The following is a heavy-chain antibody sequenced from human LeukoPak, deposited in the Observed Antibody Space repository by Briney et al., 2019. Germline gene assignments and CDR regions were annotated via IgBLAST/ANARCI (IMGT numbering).Heavy chain of an antibody. Sequence: GGSLRLSCAASGFTFSDYYMSWIRQAPGKGLEWVSYISSSSSYTNYADSVKGRFTISRDNSKNTLYLQMNTLRPEDTAVYSCAKNGRGYSSDYFDYWGQGTLVTASS. CDR3: AKNGRGYSSDYFDY. CDR1: GFTFSDYY. CDR2: ISSSSSYT. J-gene: IGHJ4*02. V-gene: IGHV3-11*03. D-gene: IGHD5-18*01.